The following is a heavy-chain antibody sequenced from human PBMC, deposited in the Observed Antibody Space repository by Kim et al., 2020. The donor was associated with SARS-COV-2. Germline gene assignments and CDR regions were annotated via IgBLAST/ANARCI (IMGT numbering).Heavy chain of an antibody. V-gene: IGHV4-31*02. CDR2: IYYSGNA. CDR3: ARVSRKMTAGESFYY. Sequence: WIRQPPGKGLEWIGYIYYSGNAFYNPSLKSRVSISVDTSKNQFSLRLGSVTAADTAVYYCARVSRKMTAGESFYYWGQGTLVTVSS. J-gene: IGHJ4*02. D-gene: IGHD2-21*02.